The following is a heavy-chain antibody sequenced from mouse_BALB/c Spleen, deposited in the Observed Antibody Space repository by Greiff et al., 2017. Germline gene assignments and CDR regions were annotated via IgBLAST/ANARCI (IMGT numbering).Heavy chain of an antibody. V-gene: IGHV5-4*02. D-gene: IGHD2-14*01. J-gene: IGHJ4*01. Sequence: EVQLVESGGGLVKPGGSLKLSCAASGFTFSDYYMYWVRQTPEKRLEWVATISDGGSYTYYPDSVKGRFTISRDNAKNNLYLQMSSLKSEDTAMYYCARGDRYDGDAMDYWGQGTSVTVSS. CDR2: ISDGGSYT. CDR1: GFTFSDYY. CDR3: ARGDRYDGDAMDY.